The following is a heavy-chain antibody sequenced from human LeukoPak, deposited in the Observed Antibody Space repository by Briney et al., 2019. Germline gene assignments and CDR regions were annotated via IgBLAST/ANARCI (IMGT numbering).Heavy chain of an antibody. Sequence: ASVKVSCKASGYTFTSYYMHWVRQAPGQGLEWMGIINPSGGSTSYAQKFQGRVTMTRDTSTSTVYMELSSLRSEDTAVYYCARDRASIAAADYFDYWGQGTLVTVSS. CDR1: GYTFTSYY. D-gene: IGHD6-13*01. J-gene: IGHJ4*02. CDR2: INPSGGST. CDR3: ARDRASIAAADYFDY. V-gene: IGHV1-46*01.